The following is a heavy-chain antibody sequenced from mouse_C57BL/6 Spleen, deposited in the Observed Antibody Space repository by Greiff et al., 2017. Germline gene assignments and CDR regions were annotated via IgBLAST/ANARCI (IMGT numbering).Heavy chain of an antibody. Sequence: VQLQQSGAELVRPGASVKLSCKASGYTFTDYYINWVKQRPGQGLEWIARIYPGSGNTYYNEKFKGKATLTAEKSSSTAYMQLSSLTSEDSAVYFCARRSDYAMDYWGQGTSLTVSS. CDR1: GYTFTDYY. J-gene: IGHJ4*01. V-gene: IGHV1-76*01. CDR2: IYPGSGNT. CDR3: ARRSDYAMDY.